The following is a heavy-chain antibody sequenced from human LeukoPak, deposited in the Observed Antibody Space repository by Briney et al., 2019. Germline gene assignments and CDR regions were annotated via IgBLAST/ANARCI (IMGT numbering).Heavy chain of an antibody. CDR3: AKDPQTYSSRWFDS. V-gene: IGHV3-23*01. D-gene: IGHD2-21*01. CDR2: LSDNGGSP. J-gene: IGHJ5*01. Sequence: GGSLRLSCAASGFTFSNYAMSWVRQAPGKGLEWVSSLSDNGGSPYYADSVKGRFTISRDNSKNTLYLHMNSLRVEDTAVYYCAKDPQTYSSRWFDSWGQGTLVTVSS. CDR1: GFTFSNYA.